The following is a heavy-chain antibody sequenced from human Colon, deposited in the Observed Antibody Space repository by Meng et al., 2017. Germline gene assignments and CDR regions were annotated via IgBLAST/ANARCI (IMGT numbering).Heavy chain of an antibody. CDR1: GGSISSGDYY. Sequence: QVQLQAAGPGLVQPSQTLSLTCTVSGGSISSGDYYWSWIRQPPGKGLEWIGEINHSGSTNYNPSLKSRVTISVDTSKNQFSLKLSSVTAADTAVYYCARGRYSGYLPWGQGTLVTVSS. V-gene: IGHV4-30-4*08. CDR3: ARGRYSGYLP. D-gene: IGHD5-12*01. CDR2: INHSGST. J-gene: IGHJ5*02.